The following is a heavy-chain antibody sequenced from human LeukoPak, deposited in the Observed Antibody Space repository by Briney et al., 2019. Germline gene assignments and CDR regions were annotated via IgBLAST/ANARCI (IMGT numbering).Heavy chain of an antibody. V-gene: IGHV3-66*01. J-gene: IGHJ6*02. CDR1: GFTVTANY. CDR3: AGAVGYYYGLDV. Sequence: GGSLRLSGAGSGFTVTANYMGWVRQAPGKGLEYVSLIHSGGDTYYTDSVEGRFTISRDNSKTTLYLQMNSLRVEDTAVYYCAGAVGYYYGLDVWGQGTTVTVSS. D-gene: IGHD6-13*01. CDR2: IHSGGDT.